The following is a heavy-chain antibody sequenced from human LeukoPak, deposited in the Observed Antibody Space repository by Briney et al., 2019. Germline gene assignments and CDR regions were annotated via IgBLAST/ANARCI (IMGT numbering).Heavy chain of an antibody. D-gene: IGHD3-22*01. CDR2: IYYSGST. V-gene: IGHV4-59*01. Sequence: SETLSLTCTVSGGSISSYYWSWIRQPPGKGLEWIGYIYYSGSTNYNPSLKSRVTISVDTSKNQFSPKLSSVTAADTAVYYCARGMVGSGYYYDYYYGMDVWGQGTTVTVSS. CDR3: ARGMVGSGYYYDYYYGMDV. CDR1: GGSISSYY. J-gene: IGHJ6*02.